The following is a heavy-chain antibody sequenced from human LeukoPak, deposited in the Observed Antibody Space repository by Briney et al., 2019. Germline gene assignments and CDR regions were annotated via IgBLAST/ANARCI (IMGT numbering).Heavy chain of an antibody. CDR2: IRQDGSDK. D-gene: IGHD2-15*01. V-gene: IGHV3-7*01. CDR3: ARDRDCGDGGCYPHFDY. CDR1: GFTFSSNW. Sequence: GGSLRLSCAASGFTFSSNWMSWVRRAPGKGLEGVTNIRQDGSDKYYMDSVKGRFTISRDNAKNSLSLQMNSLRVEDTAVYYCARDRDCGDGGCYPHFDYWGQGVRVTVSS. J-gene: IGHJ4*02.